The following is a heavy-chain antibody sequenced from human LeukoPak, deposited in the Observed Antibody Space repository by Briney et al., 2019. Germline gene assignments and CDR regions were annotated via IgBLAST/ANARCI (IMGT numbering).Heavy chain of an antibody. Sequence: GGSLRLSCAASGFTFSDYYMSWIRQAPGKGLEWVSYISSSGSTIYYADSVKGRFTISRDNAKNSLYLQMNSLRAEDTAVYYCARSGNYYDSSGYYSDAFDIWGQGTMVTVSS. J-gene: IGHJ3*02. CDR1: GFTFSDYY. V-gene: IGHV3-11*04. CDR2: ISSSGSTI. D-gene: IGHD3-22*01. CDR3: ARSGNYYDSSGYYSDAFDI.